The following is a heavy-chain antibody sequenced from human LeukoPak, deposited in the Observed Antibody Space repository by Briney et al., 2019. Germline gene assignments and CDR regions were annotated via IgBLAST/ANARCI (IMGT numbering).Heavy chain of an antibody. CDR3: ARGDYYDSSGYYYVF. CDR2: ISSSGSTI. Sequence: KTGGSLRLSCAASGFTFSDYYLSWIRQAPGRGLEWVSYISSSGSTIYYADSVKGRFTISRDNAKNSLYLQMNSLRAEDTAVYDCARGDYYDSSGYYYVFWGQGTLVTVSS. J-gene: IGHJ4*02. CDR1: GFTFSDYY. D-gene: IGHD3-22*01. V-gene: IGHV3-11*01.